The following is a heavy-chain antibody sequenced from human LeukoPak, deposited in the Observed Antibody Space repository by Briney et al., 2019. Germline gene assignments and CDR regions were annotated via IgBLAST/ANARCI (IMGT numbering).Heavy chain of an antibody. D-gene: IGHD3-3*01. CDR2: INHSGST. J-gene: IGHJ5*02. Sequence: SETLSLTCGVSGYSISTGYYWGWVRQPPGKGLEWIGEINHSGSTNYNPSLKSRVTISVDTSKNQFSLKLSSVTAADTAVYYCARGRRLRITIFGVDINWFDPWGQGTLVTISS. CDR1: GYSISTGYY. V-gene: IGHV4-34*01. CDR3: ARGRRLRITIFGVDINWFDP.